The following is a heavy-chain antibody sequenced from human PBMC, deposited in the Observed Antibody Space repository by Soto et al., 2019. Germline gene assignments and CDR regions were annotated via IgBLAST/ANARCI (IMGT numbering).Heavy chain of an antibody. V-gene: IGHV3-15*01. D-gene: IGHD1-26*01. Sequence: EAQLVESGGGSVNPGGSLRLSCAASGFTFSDAWMAWVRQAPGRGLEWVGLIKTQTDGEATDFAAPVKGRFTISRDNSKNTLDLQMNSMRTEDTAVYYCATHSGSYIPYWGRGTLVTVSS. CDR1: GFTFSDAW. CDR2: IKTQTDGEAT. CDR3: ATHSGSYIPY. J-gene: IGHJ4*02.